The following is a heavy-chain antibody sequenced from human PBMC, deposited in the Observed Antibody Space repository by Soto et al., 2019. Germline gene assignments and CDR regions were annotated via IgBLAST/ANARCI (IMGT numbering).Heavy chain of an antibody. CDR2: IYRSGST. CDR3: ASHLNYYDSSGYYYGWFDP. D-gene: IGHD3-22*01. V-gene: IGHV4-30-2*01. Sequence: SETLSLTCAVSGGSISSGGYSWSWIRQPPGKGLEWIGYIYRSGSTYYNPSLKSRVTISVDRSKNQFSLKLSSVTAADTAVYYCASHLNYYDSSGYYYGWFDPWGQGTLVTVSS. CDR1: GGSISSGGYS. J-gene: IGHJ5*02.